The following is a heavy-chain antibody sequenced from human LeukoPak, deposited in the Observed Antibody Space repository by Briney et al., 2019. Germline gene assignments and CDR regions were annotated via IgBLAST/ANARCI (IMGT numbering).Heavy chain of an antibody. J-gene: IGHJ4*02. V-gene: IGHV4-39*07. Sequence: SETLSLTCTVSGDSISSSRSYWGWIRQPPGKGLEWIGSIYTSGRTNYNPSLKSRVTMSVDTSKNQFSLKLSSVTAADTAVYYCAREKTFGGNDYWGQGTLVTVSS. CDR1: GDSISSSRSY. CDR2: IYTSGRT. CDR3: AREKTFGGNDY. D-gene: IGHD3-16*01.